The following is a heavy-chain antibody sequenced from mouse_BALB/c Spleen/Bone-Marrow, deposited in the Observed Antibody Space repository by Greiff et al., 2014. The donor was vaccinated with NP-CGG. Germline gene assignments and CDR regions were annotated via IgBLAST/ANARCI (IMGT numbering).Heavy chain of an antibody. D-gene: IGHD1-1*01. CDR3: ARYYYGSSYFDY. J-gene: IGHJ2*01. CDR1: GINIKDTY. Sequence: VQLKESGAELVKPGASVKLSCTASGINIKDTYMHWVKQRPEQGLEWIGRIDPANGNTKYDPKFQGKATITADTSSNTAYLQLSSLTSEDTAVYYCARYYYGSSYFDYWGQGTTLTVSS. CDR2: IDPANGNT. V-gene: IGHV14-3*02.